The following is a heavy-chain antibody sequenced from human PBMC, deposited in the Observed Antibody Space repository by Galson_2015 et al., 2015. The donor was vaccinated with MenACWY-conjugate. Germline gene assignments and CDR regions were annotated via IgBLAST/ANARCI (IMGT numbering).Heavy chain of an antibody. CDR3: ARHLYGGGECYFCYFDY. CDR2: ISYSGDT. J-gene: IGHJ4*02. D-gene: IGHD2-21*01. Sequence: ETLSLTCTVSGGSISGYYWSWIRQSPGKGLEWLGYISYSGDTNYNPSLKSRVAISVDTSTNRFSLSLSSVTAADTAMYYCARHLYGGGECYFCYFDYWGRGTLVTVSS. V-gene: IGHV4-59*08. CDR1: GGSISGYY.